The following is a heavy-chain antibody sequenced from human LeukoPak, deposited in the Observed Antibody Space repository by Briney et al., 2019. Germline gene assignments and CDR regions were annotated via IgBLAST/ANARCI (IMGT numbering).Heavy chain of an antibody. CDR3: ARRPVHCSGGSCYSYDGY. CDR1: GFTFSSYS. D-gene: IGHD2-15*01. V-gene: IGHV3-21*04. Sequence: PGGSLRLSCAASGFTFSSYSMNWVRQAPGKGLEWVSSISSSSSYIYYADSVKGRFTISRDNAKNSLYLQMNSLRAEDTAVYYCARRPVHCSGGSCYSYDGYWGQGTLVTVSS. J-gene: IGHJ4*02. CDR2: ISSSSSYI.